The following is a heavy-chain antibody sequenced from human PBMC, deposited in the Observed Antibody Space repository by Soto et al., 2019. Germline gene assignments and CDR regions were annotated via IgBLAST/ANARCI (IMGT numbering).Heavy chain of an antibody. J-gene: IGHJ4*02. CDR1: GFTFSSDW. CDR2: INMDGSVT. Sequence: EVQLVESGGGLVQPGGSLRLSCVASGFTFSSDWMHWVRQGAGKGLVWVSRINMDGSVTNYADSVKGRFTISRDNAENTVYLQMNSLRGEDTAVYYCARGPRGVYGNDYWGQGALVTVSS. D-gene: IGHD2-8*02. V-gene: IGHV3-74*01. CDR3: ARGPRGVYGNDY.